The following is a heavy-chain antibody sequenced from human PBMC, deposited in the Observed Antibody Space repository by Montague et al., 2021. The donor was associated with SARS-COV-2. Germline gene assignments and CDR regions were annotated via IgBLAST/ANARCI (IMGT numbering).Heavy chain of an antibody. Sequence: SLRLSCAASGFTFSNYWMNWARQAAGKGLEWVASIKPDGSGQNYVDSVKGRFTISRDNAKKSLYLQMNSLRVDDTAVYYCARSLFSSGSFWGQGTLVTVSS. D-gene: IGHD3-10*01. CDR1: GFTFSNYW. CDR3: ARSLFSSGSF. V-gene: IGHV3-7*01. J-gene: IGHJ4*02. CDR2: IKPDGSGQ.